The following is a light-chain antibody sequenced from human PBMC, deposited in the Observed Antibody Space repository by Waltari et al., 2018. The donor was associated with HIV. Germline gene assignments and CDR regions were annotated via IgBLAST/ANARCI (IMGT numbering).Light chain of an antibody. V-gene: IGLV1-44*01. CDR3: SSYTTGSTLVV. Sequence: QSVLTQPPSASGTPGQRVTISCAGSTSNIGNSTVNWYKQLPGTAPKLLMYSNNQRPSGVPDRFSGSKSGTSASLAISGLQSEDEADYYCSSYTTGSTLVVFGTGTKVIVL. J-gene: IGLJ1*01. CDR2: SNN. CDR1: TSNIGNST.